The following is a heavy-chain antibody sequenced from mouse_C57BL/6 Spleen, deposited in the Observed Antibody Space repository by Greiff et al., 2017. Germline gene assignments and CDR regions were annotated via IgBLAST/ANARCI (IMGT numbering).Heavy chain of an antibody. CDR2: IDPSDSYT. CDR3: ARGGLWYLAD. CDR1: GYTFTSYW. D-gene: IGHD2-1*01. Sequence: QVQLKQPGAELVRPGTSVKLSCKASGYTFTSYWMHWVKQRPGQGLEWIGVIDPSDSYTNYNQKFKGKATLTVDTSSSTAYMQLSSLTSEDSAVYYCARGGLWYLADWGQGTLVTVSA. J-gene: IGHJ3*01. V-gene: IGHV1-59*01.